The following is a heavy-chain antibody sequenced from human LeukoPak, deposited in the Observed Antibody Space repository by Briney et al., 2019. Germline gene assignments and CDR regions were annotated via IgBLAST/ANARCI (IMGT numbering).Heavy chain of an antibody. CDR2: INGDGRTT. CDR1: GFIFSTYT. V-gene: IGHV3-64D*06. CDR3: VGDQVDDTGYLR. D-gene: IGHD5-12*01. J-gene: IGHJ4*02. Sequence: RSGGSLRLSCSASGFIFSTYTMYWVRQAPGKGLEYVSVINGDGRTTYYIDSVKGRFTISRDNSKNTLYLQMSSLRADDTAVYYCVGDQVDDTGYLRWGQRTRVTVSS.